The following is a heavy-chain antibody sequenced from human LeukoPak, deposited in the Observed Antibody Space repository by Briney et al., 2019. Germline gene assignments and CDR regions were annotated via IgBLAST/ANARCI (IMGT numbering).Heavy chain of an antibody. J-gene: IGHJ4*02. Sequence: GGSLRLSCAASGFRFSGIGMHWVRQAPGKGLDWVAYIQNDGDNKQYADSVKGRFSISRDNSRNTVSLEMNSLRTEDTAVYYCAKDLWYTSSSEEYWGQGTLVTVSS. V-gene: IGHV3-30*02. CDR3: AKDLWYTSSSEEY. D-gene: IGHD6-6*01. CDR1: GFRFSGIG. CDR2: IQNDGDNK.